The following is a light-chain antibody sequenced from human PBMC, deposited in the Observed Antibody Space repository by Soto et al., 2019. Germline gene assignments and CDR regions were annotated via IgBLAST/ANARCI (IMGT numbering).Light chain of an antibody. J-gene: IGKJ1*01. V-gene: IGKV3-11*01. CDR2: DAS. Sequence: EIVLTQSPATLSLSPGERATLSCRASQSVSNYLVWYQQKPGQAPRLLIYDASNRATGIPARFSGSGSGTDFTLTISSLEPEDFATYYCQQFNSYSRTFGQGTKVEIK. CDR3: QQFNSYSRT. CDR1: QSVSNY.